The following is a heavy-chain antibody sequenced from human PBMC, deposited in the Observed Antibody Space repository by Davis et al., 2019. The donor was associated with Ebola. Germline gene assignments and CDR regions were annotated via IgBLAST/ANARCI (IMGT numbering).Heavy chain of an antibody. CDR2: IIPILGIA. V-gene: IGHV1-69*04. D-gene: IGHD4-17*01. CDR3: ARDSLTVTSYYYYGMDV. CDR1: GGTFSSYA. J-gene: IGHJ6*02. Sequence: SVKVSCKASGGTFSSYAISWVRQAPGQGLEWMGRIIPILGIANYAQKFQGRVTITADKSTSTAYMELSSLRSEDTAVYYCARDSLTVTSYYYYGMDVWGQGTTVTVSS.